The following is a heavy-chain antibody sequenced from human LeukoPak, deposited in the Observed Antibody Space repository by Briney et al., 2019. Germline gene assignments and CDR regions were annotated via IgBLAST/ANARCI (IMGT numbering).Heavy chain of an antibody. CDR3: AKDFSAGGDYFRDPDAFDI. Sequence: PGGSLRLSCAASGFTFSSYAMSWVRQAPGKGLEWVSAISGSGGSTYYADSVKGRFTISRDNSKNTLYLQMNSLRAEDTAVYYCAKDFSAGGDYFRDPDAFDIWGQGTMVTVSS. J-gene: IGHJ3*02. V-gene: IGHV3-23*01. CDR1: GFTFSSYA. D-gene: IGHD4-17*01. CDR2: ISGSGGST.